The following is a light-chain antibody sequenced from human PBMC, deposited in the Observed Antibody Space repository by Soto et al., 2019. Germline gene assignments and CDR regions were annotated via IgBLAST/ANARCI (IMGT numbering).Light chain of an antibody. CDR3: QQNYSYSRT. CDR1: QSISSW. CDR2: DAS. V-gene: IGKV1-5*01. J-gene: IGKJ1*01. Sequence: DIQMTQSPSTLSASVGDRVTITCRASQSISSWLAWYQQKPGKAPKLLIYDASSLQSGVPSRFSGSGSGTDFTLTITSLQPDDFATYYCQQNYSYSRTFGQGTKVDIK.